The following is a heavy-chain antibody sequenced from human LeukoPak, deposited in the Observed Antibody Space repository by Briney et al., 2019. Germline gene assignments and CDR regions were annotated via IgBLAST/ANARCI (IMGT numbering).Heavy chain of an antibody. Sequence: GGSLRLSCAASGFTFSSYAMSWVRQAPGKGLEWVSAISGSGGSTYYADSVKGRFTISRDNSKNTLYLQMNSLRAEDTAVYYCXXXXXXXXXGELLYLDYWGQGTLVTVSS. J-gene: IGHJ4*02. V-gene: IGHV3-23*01. CDR3: XXXXXXXXXGELLYLDY. CDR1: GFTFSSYA. D-gene: IGHD3-10*01. CDR2: ISGSGGST.